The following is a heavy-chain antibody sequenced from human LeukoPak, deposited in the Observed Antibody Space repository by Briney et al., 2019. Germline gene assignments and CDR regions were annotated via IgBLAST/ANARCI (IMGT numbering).Heavy chain of an antibody. CDR1: GGSISNYY. Sequence: PSETLSLTCTVSGGSISNYYWSWIRQTPGKGLEWIGYIHNSGSTKYNPSLKSPVTISVDTSKNQFSLKVNSVTAGDTAVYYCARGGGWGNWNDAVDYWGQGTLVAVSS. J-gene: IGHJ4*02. D-gene: IGHD1-1*01. V-gene: IGHV4-59*01. CDR3: ARGGGWGNWNDAVDY. CDR2: IHNSGST.